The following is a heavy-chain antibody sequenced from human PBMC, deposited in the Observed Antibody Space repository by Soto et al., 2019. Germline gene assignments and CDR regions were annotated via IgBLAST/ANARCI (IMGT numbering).Heavy chain of an antibody. V-gene: IGHV3-23*01. CDR2: ISGSGVST. CDR3: ATHLVLIVVVTAKVVSVFDN. J-gene: IGHJ3*02. D-gene: IGHD2-21*02. Sequence: EMQLLESGGGLVQPGGSLRLSCAASGFTFSSYAMSWVRQAPGKGLEWVSSISGSGVSTYYADPVKGRFSISRDNSKNTLYLQMTSLRAGATAVYYCATHLVLIVVVTAKVVSVFDNWGQGTMVTVSS. CDR1: GFTFSSYA.